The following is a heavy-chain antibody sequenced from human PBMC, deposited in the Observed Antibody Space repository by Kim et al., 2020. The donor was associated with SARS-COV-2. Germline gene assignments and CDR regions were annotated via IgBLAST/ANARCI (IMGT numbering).Heavy chain of an antibody. CDR2: IKSRADAGTT. CDR3: TTDWVAQESAILDY. V-gene: IGHV3-15*01. D-gene: IGHD2-15*01. J-gene: IGHJ4*01. Sequence: GGSLRLSCAASGFTFSHAWMSWVRQGPGKGLEWIGHIKSRADAGTTEYAAPVKGRFAISRDDSKSTLYLQMNSLKPEDTGVYYCTTDWVAQESAILDYWG. CDR1: GFTFSHAW.